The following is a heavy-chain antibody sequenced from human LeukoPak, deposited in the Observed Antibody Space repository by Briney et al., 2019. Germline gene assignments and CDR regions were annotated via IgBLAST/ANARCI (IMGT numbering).Heavy chain of an antibody. CDR3: TRVGNSGWYRGVFDP. CDR1: GFTFSSYA. J-gene: IGHJ5*02. V-gene: IGHV4-59*10. Sequence: GSLRLSCAASGFTFSSYAMSWIRQPAGKGLEWIGRIYSSGSTNYNPSLKSRVTMSVDTSKNQFTLKMTSVTAADTAVYYCTRVGNSGWYRGVFDPWGQGTLVTVSS. D-gene: IGHD6-19*01. CDR2: IYSSGST.